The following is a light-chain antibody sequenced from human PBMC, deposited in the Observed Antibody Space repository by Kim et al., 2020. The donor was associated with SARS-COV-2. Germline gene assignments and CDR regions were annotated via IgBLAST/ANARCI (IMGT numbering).Light chain of an antibody. CDR3: SSLTTRNTYI. J-gene: IGLJ1*01. Sequence: QSALTQPASVSGSPGQSITISCTGTSSDFGGFNYVSWYQQHPGKGPKLMIYDVSKRPSGVSDRFSGSKSGNTASLTISGLQAEDEADYYCSSLTTRNTYIFATGTKVTVL. CDR1: SSDFGGFNY. V-gene: IGLV2-14*03. CDR2: DVS.